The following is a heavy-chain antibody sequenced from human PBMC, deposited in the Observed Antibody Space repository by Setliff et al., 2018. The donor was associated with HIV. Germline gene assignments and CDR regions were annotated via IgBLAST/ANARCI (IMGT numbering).Heavy chain of an antibody. Sequence: ETLSLTCTVPGGSISSYYWSWIRQPPGKGLEWIGYIYTSGSTNYNPSLKSRVTISVDTSKNQFSLKLSSVTAADTAVYYCARRVTGTTPRNAFDIWGQGTMVT. CDR3: ARRVTGTTPRNAFDI. J-gene: IGHJ3*02. CDR1: GGSISSYY. CDR2: IYTSGST. V-gene: IGHV4-4*09. D-gene: IGHD1-7*01.